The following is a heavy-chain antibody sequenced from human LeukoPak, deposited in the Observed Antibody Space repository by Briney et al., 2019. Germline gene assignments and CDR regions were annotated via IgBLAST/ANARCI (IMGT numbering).Heavy chain of an antibody. CDR1: GYTFTGYF. J-gene: IGHJ5*02. D-gene: IGHD3-9*01. CDR3: ARTYTYYDILTGYYIGGWFDP. CDR2: INPNSGGT. V-gene: IGHV1-2*02. Sequence: GASVRVSCKASGYTFTGYFLHWVRQAPGQGLQWMGWINPNSGGTNYAQNFLGRVTISVDTSKNQFSLKLSSVTAADTAVYYCARTYTYYDILTGYYIGGWFDPWGQGTLVTVSS.